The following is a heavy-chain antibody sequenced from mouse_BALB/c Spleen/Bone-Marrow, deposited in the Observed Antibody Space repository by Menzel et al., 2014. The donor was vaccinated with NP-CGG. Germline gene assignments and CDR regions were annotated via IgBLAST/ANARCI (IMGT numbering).Heavy chain of an antibody. V-gene: IGHV1-4*02. CDR2: INPSSGYT. CDR3: ARWLLRAY. Sequence: QVQLQQSAAELARPGASVKMSCKASGYTFTSYTMHWVKRRPGQGLEWIGYINPSSGYTEYDQKFKDKTTLTADKSSSTAYMQLSSLTSEDSAVYYCARWLLRAYWGQGTLVTVSA. J-gene: IGHJ3*01. D-gene: IGHD2-3*01. CDR1: GYTFTSYT.